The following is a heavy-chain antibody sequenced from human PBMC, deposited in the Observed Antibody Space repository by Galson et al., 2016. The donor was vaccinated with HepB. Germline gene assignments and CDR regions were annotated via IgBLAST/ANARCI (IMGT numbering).Heavy chain of an antibody. CDR3: ARRRNYYDSSGYYYDWFDP. CDR2: IYYGGST. CDR1: GGSISNYY. V-gene: IGHV4-59*08. Sequence: SETLSLTCTVSGGSISNYYWSWIRQPPGKGLERIGCIYYGGSTNYNPSLKSRVTISVDTSKNQFSLKLSSVTAADTAVYSCARRRNYYDSSGYYYDWFDPWGQGTLVTVSS. J-gene: IGHJ5*02. D-gene: IGHD3-22*01.